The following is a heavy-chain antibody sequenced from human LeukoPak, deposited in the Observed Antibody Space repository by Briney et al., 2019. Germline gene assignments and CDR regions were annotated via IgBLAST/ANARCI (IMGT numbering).Heavy chain of an antibody. CDR1: GFSLRTSGMS. D-gene: IGHD5-18*01. CDR2: IDWDDSE. V-gene: IGHV2-70*11. CDR3: ARSWIQPSNEIFDS. J-gene: IGHJ4*02. Sequence: SGPALVKPTQTLTLTCTLSGFSLRTSGMSVSWIRQPPGKALEWLARIDWDDSEYYNTSLTTRLTISKDTSKNQVVLTMTNMDPVDTATYFFARSWIQPSNEIFDSCGQGTLVTVSS.